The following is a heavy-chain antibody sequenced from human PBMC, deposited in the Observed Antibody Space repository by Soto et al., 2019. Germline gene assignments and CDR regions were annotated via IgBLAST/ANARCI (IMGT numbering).Heavy chain of an antibody. J-gene: IGHJ4*02. V-gene: IGHV1-69*02. CDR1: GGTFSSYT. D-gene: IGHD1-26*01. CDR2: IIPILGIA. CDR3: ARAPETKWELHY. Sequence: QVQLVQSGAEVKKPGSSVKVSCKASGGTFSSYTISWVRQAPGQGLEWMGRIIPILGIANYAQKFQGRVTIXAXKSTSTAYMELSSLRSEDTAVYYCARAPETKWELHYWGQGTLVTVSS.